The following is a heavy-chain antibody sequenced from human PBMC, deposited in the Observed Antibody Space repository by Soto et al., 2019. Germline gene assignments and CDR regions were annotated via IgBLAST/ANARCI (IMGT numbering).Heavy chain of an antibody. CDR3: ARWVEVSLDYFDS. CDR2: VFHNGRT. V-gene: IGHV4-30-4*01. J-gene: IGHJ4*02. D-gene: IGHD1-1*01. Sequence: SETLSLTCTVSDAYMINSYYYWSWVRQTPGKGLEWIGHVFHNGRTYYNPSLKGRVGILVDTSRNHFSLNLNSMTVADAAVYYCARWVEVSLDYFDSWGQG. CDR1: DAYMINSYYY.